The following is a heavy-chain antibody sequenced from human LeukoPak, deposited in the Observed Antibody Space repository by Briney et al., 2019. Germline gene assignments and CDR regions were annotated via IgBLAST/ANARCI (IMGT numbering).Heavy chain of an antibody. CDR3: ARGFSAEMTALRRGGRVGV. D-gene: IGHD2-21*02. CDR1: RSSFRTYD. Sequence: GGSLRLSCTDSRSSFRTYDMNWVRQAPGKGLEWVSSITSSGSFIYYADSVKGRFAISRDNAKNSLYLQMNRVRAEDTAVYFCARGFSAEMTALRRGGRVGVWGQGTTVIVSS. CDR2: ITSSGSFI. V-gene: IGHV3-21*01. J-gene: IGHJ6*02.